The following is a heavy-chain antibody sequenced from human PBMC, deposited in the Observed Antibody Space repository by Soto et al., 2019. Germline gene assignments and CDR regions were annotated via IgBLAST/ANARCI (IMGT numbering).Heavy chain of an antibody. D-gene: IGHD5-12*01. CDR2: ISFSGAT. CDR3: ARDRRDGYKGYVEF. Sequence: PSETLSLTCTVSGVSITSYFWSWIRQTPGKGLDWIGSISFSGATYSNPSLKGRAALSVDTSENHLSLTLNSVTSADTAVYFCARDRRDGYKGYVEFWGPGNQVTVSS. CDR1: GVSITSYF. V-gene: IGHV4-59*01. J-gene: IGHJ4*02.